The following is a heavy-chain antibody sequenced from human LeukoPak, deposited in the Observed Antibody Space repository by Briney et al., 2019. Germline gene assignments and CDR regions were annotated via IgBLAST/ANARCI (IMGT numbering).Heavy chain of an antibody. CDR1: GYTFTGYY. J-gene: IGHJ6*02. CDR2: INPNRGGT. D-gene: IGHD3-22*01. CDR3: AKVNTIIADSDV. Sequence: ASVTLSCKASGYTFTGYYMHWARPAPGQGLHWLGWINPNRGGTNYAQKFQGRVTMTRDTSISTAYMELSRLRSDDTSVYYCAKVNTIIADSDVWGQGTTVTVSS. V-gene: IGHV1-2*02.